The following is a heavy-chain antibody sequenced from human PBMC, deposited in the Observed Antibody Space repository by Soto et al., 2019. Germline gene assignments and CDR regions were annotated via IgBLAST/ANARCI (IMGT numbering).Heavy chain of an antibody. CDR1: GGSISNNDYY. D-gene: IGHD4-17*01. CDR2: IYYSGST. J-gene: IGHJ4*02. CDR3: ARQATVTRVDY. V-gene: IGHV4-30-4*01. Sequence: QVQLQESGPGLVKPSQTLALTCTVSGGSISNNDYYCGCIRQPPGKGLAWIGYIYYSGSTYYNPSLRSRLTMSVDTSKSQFSLKLSSVTAADTAVYYCARQATVTRVDYCGQGTLVTVSS.